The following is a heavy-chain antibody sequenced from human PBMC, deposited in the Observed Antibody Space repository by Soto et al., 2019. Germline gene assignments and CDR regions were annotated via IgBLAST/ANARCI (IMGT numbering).Heavy chain of an antibody. D-gene: IGHD4-4*01. CDR1: GGTFSSYA. V-gene: IGHV1-69*13. J-gene: IGHJ4*02. Sequence: SVKVSCKASGGTFSSYAISWVRQAPGQGLEWMGGIIPIFGTANYAQKFQGRVTITADESTSTAYMELSSLRSEDTAVYYCAVGYSNYEGPQFDYWGQGTLVTVSS. CDR3: AVGYSNYEGPQFDY. CDR2: IIPIFGTA.